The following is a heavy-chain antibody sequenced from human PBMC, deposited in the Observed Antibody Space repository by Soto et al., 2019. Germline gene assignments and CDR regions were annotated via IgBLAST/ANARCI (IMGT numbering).Heavy chain of an antibody. CDR1: GFTFSSCS. Sequence: GSLRLSCASSGFTFSSCSMNWVRQAPGKGLEWVSFISGSGDTKYYADSVKGRFTISRDNAKNSLYLQMSSLRDEDTAVYYCAKYCSSDVSFDYWGQGTLVTVS. V-gene: IGHV3-48*02. D-gene: IGHD2-8*01. CDR2: ISGSGDTK. J-gene: IGHJ4*02. CDR3: AKYCSSDVSFDY.